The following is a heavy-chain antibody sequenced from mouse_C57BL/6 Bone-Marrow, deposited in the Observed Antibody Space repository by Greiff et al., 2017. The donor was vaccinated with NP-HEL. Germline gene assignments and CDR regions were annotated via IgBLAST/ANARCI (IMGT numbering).Heavy chain of an antibody. Sequence: QVQLQQSGPGLVAPSPSLSITCTVSGFSLTSYGVDWVRQSPGKGLEWLGVIWGVGSTNYNSALKSRLSISKDNSKSQVFLKMNSLQTDDTAMYYCARSSYDYGSAMDYWGQGTSVTVSS. J-gene: IGHJ4*01. V-gene: IGHV2-6*01. CDR1: GFSLTSYG. D-gene: IGHD2-4*01. CDR3: ARSSYDYGSAMDY. CDR2: IWGVGST.